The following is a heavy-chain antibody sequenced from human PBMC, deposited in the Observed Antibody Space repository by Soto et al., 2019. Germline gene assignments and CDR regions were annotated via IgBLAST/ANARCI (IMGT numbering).Heavy chain of an antibody. D-gene: IGHD2-15*01. V-gene: IGHV1-3*01. CDR3: ASEKGWPDDWFDP. J-gene: IGHJ5*02. CDR1: WYTLTRYA. CDR2: INAGNGNT. Sequence: SVKGSCKGSWYTLTRYALHWGGQAPGQRLEWMGWINAGNGNTKYSQKFQGRVTITRDTSASTAYMELSSLRSEDTAVYYCASEKGWPDDWFDPWGQGTLVTVSS.